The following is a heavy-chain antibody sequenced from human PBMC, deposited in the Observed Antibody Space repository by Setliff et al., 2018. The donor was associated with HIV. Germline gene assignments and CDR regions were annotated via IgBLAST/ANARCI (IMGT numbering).Heavy chain of an antibody. V-gene: IGHV4-34*01. CDR1: GGSFSDYY. D-gene: IGHD3-10*01. Sequence: SETLSLTCAVYGGSFSDYYWSWIRQPPGKGLEWIGYIYTSGNTNYNPSLKSRVTMSVDTSKTEFSLKLNSVTAADTAVYFCARGNYYGSRSYNNRAWGTLDIWGQGTMVTVSS. J-gene: IGHJ3*02. CDR2: IYTSGNT. CDR3: ARGNYYGSRSYNNRAWGTLDI.